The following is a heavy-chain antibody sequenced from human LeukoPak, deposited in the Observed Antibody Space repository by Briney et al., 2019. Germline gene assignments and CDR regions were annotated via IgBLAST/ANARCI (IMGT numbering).Heavy chain of an antibody. Sequence: SETLSLTCTVSGGSISSSSYYWGWIRQPPGKGLEWIGSIYYSGSTYYNPSLKSRVTISVDTSKNQFSLKLSSVTAADTAVYYCARVGDYDFWSGSQYNWFDPWGQGTLVTVSS. CDR2: IYYSGST. CDR1: GGSISSSSYY. V-gene: IGHV4-39*07. J-gene: IGHJ5*02. D-gene: IGHD3-3*01. CDR3: ARVGDYDFWSGSQYNWFDP.